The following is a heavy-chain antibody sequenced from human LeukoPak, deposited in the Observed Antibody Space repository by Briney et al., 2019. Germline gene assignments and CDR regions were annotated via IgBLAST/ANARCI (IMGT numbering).Heavy chain of an antibody. CDR2: IYYSGST. CDR1: GGSISSYY. V-gene: IGHV4-59*01. D-gene: IGHD3-3*01. CDR3: ARGITIFGVAPEAYYSYTDV. Sequence: PSETLSLTCTVSGGSISSYYWSWIRQPPGKGLEWIGYIYYSGSTNYNPSLKSRVTISVDTSKNQFSLKLASVTAADPAAYYCARGITIFGVAPEAYYSYTDVWGTRTPVTLS. J-gene: IGHJ6*03.